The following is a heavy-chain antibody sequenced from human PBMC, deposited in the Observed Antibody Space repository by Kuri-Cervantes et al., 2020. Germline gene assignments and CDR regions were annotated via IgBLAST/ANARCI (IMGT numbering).Heavy chain of an antibody. D-gene: IGHD5-12*01. CDR2: IKQDGSDK. J-gene: IGHJ4*02. CDR3: ARDRKWGYESQEF. CDR1: GFTFSDYY. V-gene: IGHV3-7*01. Sequence: GGSLRLSCAASGFTFSDYYMSWIRQAPGKGLEWVANIKQDGSDKYYVDSVKGRFTISRDNAKNSLYLQMNSLRAEDTAVYYCARDRKWGYESQEFWGRGTLVTVSS.